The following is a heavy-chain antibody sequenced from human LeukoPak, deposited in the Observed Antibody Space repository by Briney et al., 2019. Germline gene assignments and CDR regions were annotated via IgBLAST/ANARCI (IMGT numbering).Heavy chain of an antibody. D-gene: IGHD3-22*01. Sequence: PGGSLRLSCAASGFTFSDYYMSWIRQAPGKGLEWVSYISSSGSTIYYADSVKGRFTISRDNAKNSLYLQMNSLRAEDAAVYFCARAPVTSCRGTYCYPFDYWGQGTQVTVSS. CDR1: GFTFSDYY. CDR2: ISSSGSTI. J-gene: IGHJ4*02. V-gene: IGHV3-11*01. CDR3: ARAPVTSCRGTYCYPFDY.